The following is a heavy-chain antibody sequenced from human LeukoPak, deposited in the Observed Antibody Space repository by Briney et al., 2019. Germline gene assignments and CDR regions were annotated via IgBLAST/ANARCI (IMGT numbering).Heavy chain of an antibody. CDR3: EGTYYYDSSDDY. Sequence: PGGALRLSCAASGFTFRSYAMSSVRQAPGKGLEWVLAISGSGTSTYYADSVKGRFTISRDNSKNTLYLQMNSLRAEDTAVYYCEGTYYYDSSDDYWGQGTLVTVSS. CDR1: GFTFRSYA. D-gene: IGHD3-22*01. J-gene: IGHJ4*02. V-gene: IGHV3-23*01. CDR2: ISGSGTST.